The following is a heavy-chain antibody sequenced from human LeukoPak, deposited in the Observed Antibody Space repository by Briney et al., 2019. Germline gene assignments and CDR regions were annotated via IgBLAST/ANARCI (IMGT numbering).Heavy chain of an antibody. Sequence: GGSLRLSCAASGFTFSSYAMHWVRQAPGKGLEWVAVISYDGSNKYYADSVKGRFTISRDNSKNTLYLQMNSLRAEDTAVYYCASLGYCSSTSCYDSEYYFDYWGQGTLVTVSS. CDR1: GFTFSSYA. V-gene: IGHV3-30*04. CDR2: ISYDGSNK. D-gene: IGHD2-2*01. CDR3: ASLGYCSSTSCYDSEYYFDY. J-gene: IGHJ4*02.